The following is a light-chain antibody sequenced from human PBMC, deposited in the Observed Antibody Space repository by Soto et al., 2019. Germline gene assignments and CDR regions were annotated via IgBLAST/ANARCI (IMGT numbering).Light chain of an antibody. CDR3: SSYAGSNNFV. V-gene: IGLV2-8*01. CDR1: SSDVGDYNY. CDR2: EVS. J-gene: IGLJ1*01. Sequence: QSFLTQPPSASGSPGQSVTISCTGTSSDVGDYNYVSWYQQHPGKAPKLMTYEVSKRPSGVPDRFSGSKSGNTASLTVSGLQAEDEADYYCSSYAGSNNFVFGTGTKATVL.